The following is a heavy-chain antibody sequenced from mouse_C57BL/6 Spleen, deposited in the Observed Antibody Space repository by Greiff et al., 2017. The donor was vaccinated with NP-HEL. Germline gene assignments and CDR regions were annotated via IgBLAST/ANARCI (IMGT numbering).Heavy chain of an antibody. CDR1: GFTFSDYY. Sequence: EVQVVESEGGLVQPGRSMKLSCTASGFTFSDYYMAWVRQVPEKGLEWVANINYDGSSTYYLDSLKSRFIISRDNAKNILYLQMSSLKSEDTATYYCARAPDSSGYLDYWGQGTTLTVSS. V-gene: IGHV5-16*01. CDR3: ARAPDSSGYLDY. CDR2: INYDGSST. D-gene: IGHD3-2*02. J-gene: IGHJ2*01.